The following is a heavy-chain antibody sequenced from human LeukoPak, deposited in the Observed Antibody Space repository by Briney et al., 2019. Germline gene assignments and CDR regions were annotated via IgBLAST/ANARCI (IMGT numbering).Heavy chain of an antibody. V-gene: IGHV3-21*01. CDR2: ISSSSNYI. J-gene: IGHJ6*03. Sequence: GGSLRLSCAASGFTFSSYSMNWVRQAPGKGLEWVSSISSSSNYIYYADSVKGRFTISRDNAKNSLYLQMNSLRAEDTAVYYCAREAEQQLLQLEYYYYYYMDVWGKGTTVTVSS. CDR3: AREAEQQLLQLEYYYYYYMDV. D-gene: IGHD1-1*01. CDR1: GFTFSSYS.